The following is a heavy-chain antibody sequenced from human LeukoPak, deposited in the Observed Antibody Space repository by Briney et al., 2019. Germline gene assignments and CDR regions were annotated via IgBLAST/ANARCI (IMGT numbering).Heavy chain of an antibody. D-gene: IGHD2-15*01. CDR2: IKSRGDDGTT. J-gene: IGHJ5*02. V-gene: IGHV3-15*07. Sequence: PGGSLRLSCTASGFIFTNVWMNWVRQAPGQGLEWVGRIKSRGDDGTTDYAAPVKGRFTISRDDSKNTLFLQMNGLKIEDTAVYYCTTLPYCSGAACHVVSFDPWGQGSPVTVSS. CDR3: TTLPYCSGAACHVVSFDP. CDR1: GFIFTNVW.